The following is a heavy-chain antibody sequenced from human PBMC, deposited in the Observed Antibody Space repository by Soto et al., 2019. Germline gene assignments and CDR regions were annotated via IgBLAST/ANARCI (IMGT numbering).Heavy chain of an antibody. CDR3: ARGTKTDGGGGIVVVPAGMDV. J-gene: IGHJ6*04. CDR1: GGSFSGYY. V-gene: IGHV4-34*01. D-gene: IGHD2-2*01. Sequence: QVQLQQWGAGLLKPSETLSLTCAVYGGSFSGYYWSWIRQPPGKGLEWIGEINHSGSTNYNPSLKSRVTISVDTSKNQFSLKLSSVTAADTAVYYCARGTKTDGGGGIVVVPAGMDVWGKGTTVTVSS. CDR2: INHSGST.